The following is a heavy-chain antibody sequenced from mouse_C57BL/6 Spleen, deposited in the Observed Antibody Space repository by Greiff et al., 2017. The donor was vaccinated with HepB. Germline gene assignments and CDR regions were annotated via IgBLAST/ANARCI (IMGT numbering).Heavy chain of an antibody. J-gene: IGHJ2*01. CDR1: GYTFTDYY. CDR3: AREKGFDY. CDR2: IYPGSGNT. Sequence: QVQLKQSGAELVRPGASVKLSCKASGYTFTDYYINWVKQRPGQGLEWIARIYPGSGNTYYNEKFKGKATLTAEKSSSTAYRQLSSLTSEDSAVYFCAREKGFDYWGQGTTLTVSS. V-gene: IGHV1-76*01.